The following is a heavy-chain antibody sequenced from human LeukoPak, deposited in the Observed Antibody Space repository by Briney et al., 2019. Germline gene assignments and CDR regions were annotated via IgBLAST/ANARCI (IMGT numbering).Heavy chain of an antibody. Sequence: SETLSLTCSVSGASIRNTSIFYWGWIRQPPGKGLEWIGSIYYSGHTYYNPSLNSRVTISVDTSRTLFSLRMTSVPATDTAIYYCAASTVVAGPFDSWGQGALVTVSS. CDR2: IYYSGHT. V-gene: IGHV4-39*02. CDR3: AASTVVAGPFDS. J-gene: IGHJ4*02. D-gene: IGHD6-19*01. CDR1: GASIRNTSIFY.